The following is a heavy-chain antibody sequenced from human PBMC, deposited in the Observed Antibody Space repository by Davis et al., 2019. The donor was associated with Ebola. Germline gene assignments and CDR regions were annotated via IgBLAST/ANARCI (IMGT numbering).Heavy chain of an antibody. Sequence: PGGSLRLSCAASGVTFGSYAMSWVRQAPGKGLEWVSAISGSGGSTYYADSVKGRFTISRDNSKNTLYLQMNSLRAEDTAIYYCAKDKNYDFWSGYPHDAFDIWGQGTMVTVSS. D-gene: IGHD3-3*01. CDR1: GVTFGSYA. CDR3: AKDKNYDFWSGYPHDAFDI. J-gene: IGHJ3*02. V-gene: IGHV3-23*01. CDR2: ISGSGGST.